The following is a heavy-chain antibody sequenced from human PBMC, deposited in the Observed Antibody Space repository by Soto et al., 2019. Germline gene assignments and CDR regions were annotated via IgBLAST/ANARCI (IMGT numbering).Heavy chain of an antibody. CDR3: ARGEGATVANNGFDS. J-gene: IGHJ5*01. V-gene: IGHV3-7*03. CDR2: IRPDGSEK. Sequence: EVQVVESGGGLVQPGGSLRVSCVGSGFTFRSYWMSWVRQAPGKGLEWVANIRPDGSEKYYVDSVKGRFTISRDNAKNSLYLQMSSLRAEDMAVYYCARGEGATVANNGFDSWGQGALVTVSS. D-gene: IGHD4-17*01. CDR1: GFTFRSYW.